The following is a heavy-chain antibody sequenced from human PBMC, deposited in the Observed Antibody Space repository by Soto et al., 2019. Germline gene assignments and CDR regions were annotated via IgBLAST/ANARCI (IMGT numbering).Heavy chain of an antibody. CDR3: AREAHYSSSSVGFDY. D-gene: IGHD6-6*01. CDR1: GGTFSSYA. V-gene: IGHV1-69*13. J-gene: IGHJ4*02. CDR2: IIPIFGTA. Sequence: SVKVSCKASGGTFSSYAISWVRQAPGQGLEWMGGIIPIFGTANYAQKFQGRVTITADGSTSTAYIELSSLRSEDPAVYYCAREAHYSSSSVGFDYWGQGTLVTVSS.